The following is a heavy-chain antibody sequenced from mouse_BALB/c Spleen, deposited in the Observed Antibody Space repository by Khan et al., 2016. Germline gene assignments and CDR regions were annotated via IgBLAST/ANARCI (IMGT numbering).Heavy chain of an antibody. CDR3: AKHDTTVAMDY. D-gene: IGHD1-1*01. V-gene: IGHV2-6-5*01. CDR2: IWSGEIT. J-gene: IGHJ4*01. Sequence: QVQLKESGPGLVAPSQSLSITCTVSGFSLTAYGVSWIRQPPGKGLEWLGVIWSGEITYYNSALKSRLSISKDNSKSQAFLKMNSLQTEDTAMYYCAKHDTTVAMDYWGQGTSVTVSS. CDR1: GFSLTAYG.